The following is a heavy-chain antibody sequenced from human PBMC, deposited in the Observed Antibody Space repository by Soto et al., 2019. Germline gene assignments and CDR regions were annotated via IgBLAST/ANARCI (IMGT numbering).Heavy chain of an antibody. CDR2: IYWDDDK. CDR1: GFSLTTSGVG. V-gene: IGHV2-5*02. D-gene: IGHD3-3*01. CDR3: AHRILRTVFGLVTTTAIYFHF. J-gene: IGHJ4*02. Sequence: QITLNESGPTVVKPAETLTLTCTFSGFSLTTSGVGVGWIRQSPGKAPEWLALIYWDDDKRYSASLKSRLTITKDTSKNQVVLTMASVDPADTATYYCAHRILRTVFGLVTTTAIYFHFWGQGTPVVVSS.